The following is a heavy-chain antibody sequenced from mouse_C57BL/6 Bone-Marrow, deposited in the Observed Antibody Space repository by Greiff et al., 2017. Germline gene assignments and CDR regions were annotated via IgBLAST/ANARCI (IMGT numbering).Heavy chain of an antibody. CDR2: IHPNSGST. D-gene: IGHD1-1*01. V-gene: IGHV1-64*01. CDR1: GYTFTSYW. J-gene: IGHJ1*03. Sequence: QVQLQQPGAELVKPGASVKLSCKASGYTFTSYWMHWVKQRPGQGLEWIGMIHPNSGSTNYNEKFKSKATLTVDKSSSTAYMQLSSLTSEDSAVYYCARSYDGSSYDWYFDVWGTGTTVTVSS. CDR3: ARSYDGSSYDWYFDV.